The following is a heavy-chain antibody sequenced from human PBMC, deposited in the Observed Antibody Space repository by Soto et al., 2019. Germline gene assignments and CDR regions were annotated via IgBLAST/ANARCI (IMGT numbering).Heavy chain of an antibody. CDR1: GYSFTSYW. J-gene: IGHJ4*02. Sequence: GESLKISCKGSGYSFTSYWISWVRQMPGKGLEWMGRIDPSDSYTNYSPSFQGHVTISADKSISTAYLQWSSLKASDTAMYYCVRGVAARRVCDYWGQGTLVTVSS. CDR2: IDPSDSYT. V-gene: IGHV5-10-1*01. D-gene: IGHD6-6*01. CDR3: VRGVAARRVCDY.